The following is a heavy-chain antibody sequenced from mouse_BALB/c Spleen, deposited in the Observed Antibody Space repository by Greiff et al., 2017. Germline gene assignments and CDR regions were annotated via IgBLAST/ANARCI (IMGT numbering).Heavy chain of an antibody. Sequence: EVKLVESGGDLVKPGGSLKLSCAASGFTFSSYGMSWVRQTPDKRLEWVATISSGGSYTYYPDSVKGRFTISRDNAKNTLYLQMSSLKSEDTAMYYCARHRGYYAMDYWGQGTSVTVSS. CDR1: GFTFSSYG. J-gene: IGHJ4*01. CDR2: ISSGGSYT. D-gene: IGHD3-1*01. V-gene: IGHV5-6*01. CDR3: ARHRGYYAMDY.